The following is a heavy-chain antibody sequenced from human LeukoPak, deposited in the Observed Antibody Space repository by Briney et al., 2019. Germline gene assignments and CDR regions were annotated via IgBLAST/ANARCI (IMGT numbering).Heavy chain of an antibody. Sequence: ASVKVSCKASGYTFTDNYMHWVRQAPGQGLEWMGRINPNSGGTKYALQFQGRVTMTRDTPISTAYLELSRLRSDDTAVYYCARDRGSYRFDPWGQGTLVTVSS. J-gene: IGHJ5*02. V-gene: IGHV1-2*06. CDR3: ARDRGSYRFDP. D-gene: IGHD3-16*02. CDR2: INPNSGGT. CDR1: GYTFTDNY.